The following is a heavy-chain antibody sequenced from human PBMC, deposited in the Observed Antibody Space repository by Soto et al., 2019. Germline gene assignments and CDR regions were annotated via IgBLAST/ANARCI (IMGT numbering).Heavy chain of an antibody. CDR3: ARVKQWLVDN. V-gene: IGHV4-59*01. CDR1: GGSISNYY. CDR2: ISYSGST. D-gene: IGHD6-19*01. J-gene: IGHJ4*02. Sequence: QVQLQESGPGLVKPSETLSLTCTVSGGSISNYYWSWIRQPPGKGLEWIGYISYSGSTNYNPSLKSRVTISVDTSKNQFSLKLSSVTAADTAVYFCARVKQWLVDNWGQGTLVTVSS.